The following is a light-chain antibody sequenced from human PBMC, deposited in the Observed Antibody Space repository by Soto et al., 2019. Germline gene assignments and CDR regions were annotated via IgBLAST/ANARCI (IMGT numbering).Light chain of an antibody. V-gene: IGKV1-39*01. CDR2: GAS. J-gene: IGKJ2*01. CDR1: QIISSF. CDR3: QQSYSTPYT. Sequence: DIQMTQSPSSLSASVGDRVTITCRASQIISSFLNWYQQEPGKAPKLLIYGASSLPRGVPSRFSGGGSGTDFTLTIGSLQPEDFATYYCQQSYSTPYTFGQGTELEIK.